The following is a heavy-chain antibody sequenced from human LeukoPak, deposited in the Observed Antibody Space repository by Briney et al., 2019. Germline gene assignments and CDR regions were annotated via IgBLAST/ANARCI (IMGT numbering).Heavy chain of an antibody. D-gene: IGHD3-22*01. CDR1: GGHISSYF. Sequence: TPSETLSLTCTVSGGHISSYFWSWIRQHPGKGLEWIGYIYYSGSTYYNPSLKSRVTISVDTSKNQFSLKLSSVTAADTAVYYCARSITMIVEGWYFDLWGRGTLVTVSS. CDR3: ARSITMIVEGWYFDL. V-gene: IGHV4-59*06. CDR2: IYYSGST. J-gene: IGHJ2*01.